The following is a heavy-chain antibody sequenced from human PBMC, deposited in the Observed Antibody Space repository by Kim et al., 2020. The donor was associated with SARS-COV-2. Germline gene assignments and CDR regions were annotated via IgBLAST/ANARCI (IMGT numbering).Heavy chain of an antibody. J-gene: IGHJ6*02. CDR2: ISGDGGST. CDR3: AGSGAGRDYYYGMDV. CDR1: GFTFDDYA. D-gene: IGHD3-10*01. V-gene: IGHV3-43*02. Sequence: GGSLRLSCAASGFTFDDYAMHWVRQAPGKGLEWVSLISGDGGSTYYADSVKGRFTISRDNSKNSLYLQMNSLRTEDTALYYCAGSGAGRDYYYGMDVWGQGTTVTVSS.